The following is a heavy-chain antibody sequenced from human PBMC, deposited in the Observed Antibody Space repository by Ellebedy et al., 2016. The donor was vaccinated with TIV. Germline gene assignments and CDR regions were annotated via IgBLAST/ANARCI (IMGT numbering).Heavy chain of an antibody. Sequence: GESLKIPCAASGFTFSSNWMSWVRQTPGKGLEWVAYIKQDGSEKYYVDSVKGRFTISRDNAKNSLYLQMNSLRAEDTAVYYCSRGRSFNWGQGTLVTVSS. J-gene: IGHJ4*02. V-gene: IGHV3-7*03. CDR3: SRGRSFN. D-gene: IGHD3-10*01. CDR1: GFTFSSNW. CDR2: IKQDGSEK.